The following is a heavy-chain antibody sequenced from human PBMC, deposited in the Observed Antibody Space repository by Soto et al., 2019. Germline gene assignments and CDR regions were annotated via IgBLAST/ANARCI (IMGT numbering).Heavy chain of an antibody. V-gene: IGHV1-69*12. CDR2: IIPIFCTE. J-gene: IGHJ6*02. CDR3: ARDREGITRTHLRNQYGMDV. Sequence: QVQLMQSGAEVKKPGSSVKVSCKASGGTFSSYAISWVRQATGQGLEWMGGIIPIFCTENYAQKFQGRVTITADESTSTAYMELSSMRSEETAVYYCARDREGITRTHLRNQYGMDVWGQGTTVTVSS. D-gene: IGHD1-20*01. CDR1: GGTFSSYA.